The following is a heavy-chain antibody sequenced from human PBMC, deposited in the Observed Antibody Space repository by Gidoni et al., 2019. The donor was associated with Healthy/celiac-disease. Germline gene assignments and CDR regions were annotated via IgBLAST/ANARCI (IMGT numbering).Heavy chain of an antibody. V-gene: IGHV4-39*07. CDR1: GGSISSSSYY. CDR3: ARYVGATRYYFDY. CDR2: IYYSGST. J-gene: IGHJ4*02. D-gene: IGHD1-26*01. Sequence: QLQLQESGPGLVKPSETLSLTCTVSGGSISSSSYYWGWIRQPPGKGLEWIGSIYYSGSTYYNPSLKSRVTISVDTSKNQFSLKLSSVTAADTAVYYCARYVGATRYYFDYWGQGTLVTVSS.